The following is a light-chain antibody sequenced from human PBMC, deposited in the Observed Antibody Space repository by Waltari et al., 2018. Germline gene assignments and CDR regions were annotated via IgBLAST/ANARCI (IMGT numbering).Light chain of an antibody. Sequence: DIQMTQSPSSLSASVGDRVTITCRASQTIRSYLNWYQQKPEKAPKLLIYAASSLQSGVPSRFSGTGSGTDFTLTITSLQPEDFATYYCQQSYSMPRTFGQGTKVEIK. V-gene: IGKV1-39*01. J-gene: IGKJ1*01. CDR3: QQSYSMPRT. CDR2: AAS. CDR1: QTIRSY.